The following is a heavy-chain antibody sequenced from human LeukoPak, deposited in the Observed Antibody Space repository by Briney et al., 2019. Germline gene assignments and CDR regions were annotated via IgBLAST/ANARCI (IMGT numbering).Heavy chain of an antibody. V-gene: IGHV4-39*01. Sequence: SETLSLTCTVSGGSVISTTYSWGWIRQPPGKGLEYIGSFYYTGTTYYNPSLKSRVTISVDTSKNQVSLNLNSVTAADTAVYYCARHRTTVTTPFDYWGQGTLVTVSS. J-gene: IGHJ4*02. CDR1: GGSVISTTYS. CDR3: ARHRTTVTTPFDY. D-gene: IGHD4-17*01. CDR2: FYYTGTT.